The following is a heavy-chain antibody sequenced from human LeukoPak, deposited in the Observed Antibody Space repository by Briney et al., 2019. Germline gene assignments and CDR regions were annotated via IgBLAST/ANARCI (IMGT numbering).Heavy chain of an antibody. CDR2: IYYSGRT. Sequence: PSETLSLTCIVSGGSISSHYWSYIRQPPGKGLEWIGFIYYSGRTKYNPSLQSRVTISLDTSENNFSLKLTSVIAADTAVYYCARLLDNDSSGDPDTFDMWGQGTVVTVSS. J-gene: IGHJ3*02. CDR3: ARLLDNDSSGDPDTFDM. D-gene: IGHD3-22*01. CDR1: GGSISSHY. V-gene: IGHV4-59*11.